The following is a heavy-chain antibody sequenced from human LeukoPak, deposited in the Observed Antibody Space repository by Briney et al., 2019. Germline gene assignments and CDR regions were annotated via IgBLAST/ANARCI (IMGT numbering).Heavy chain of an antibody. CDR1: GFTFSTYS. J-gene: IGHJ4*02. D-gene: IGHD3-22*01. Sequence: GGSLRLSCAASGFTFSTYSMHWVRQAPGKGLEWVAVILYDGSKKYYADSVKGRFTISRDNSKNTLYLQMNSLRAEDTAVYYCARGYHYGDYWGQGTLVTVSS. V-gene: IGHV3-30*04. CDR2: ILYDGSKK. CDR3: ARGYHYGDY.